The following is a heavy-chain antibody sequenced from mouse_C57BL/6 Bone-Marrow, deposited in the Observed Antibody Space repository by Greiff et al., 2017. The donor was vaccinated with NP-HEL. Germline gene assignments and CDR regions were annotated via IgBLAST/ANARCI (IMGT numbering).Heavy chain of an antibody. D-gene: IGHD2-3*01. V-gene: IGHV1-59*01. J-gene: IGHJ4*01. Sequence: VQLQQPGAELVRPGTSVKLSCKASGYTFTSYWMHWVKQRPGQGLEWIGVIDPSDSYTNYNQKFKGKATLTVDTSSSTAYMQLSSLTSEDSAVYYCARWGDGYPDYWGQGTSVTVSS. CDR3: ARWGDGYPDY. CDR1: GYTFTSYW. CDR2: IDPSDSYT.